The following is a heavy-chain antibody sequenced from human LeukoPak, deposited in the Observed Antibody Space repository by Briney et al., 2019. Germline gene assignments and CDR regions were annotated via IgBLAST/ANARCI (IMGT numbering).Heavy chain of an antibody. Sequence: PSETLSLTCTISGGSISSYYWSWIRQPAGKGLEWIGRIYTSGSTNYNPSLKSRVTMSVDTSKNQFSLKLSSVTAADTAVYYCARGGEWELLMGGFDYWGQGTLVTVSS. J-gene: IGHJ4*02. CDR1: GGSISSYY. CDR3: ARGGEWELLMGGFDY. D-gene: IGHD1-26*01. V-gene: IGHV4-4*07. CDR2: IYTSGST.